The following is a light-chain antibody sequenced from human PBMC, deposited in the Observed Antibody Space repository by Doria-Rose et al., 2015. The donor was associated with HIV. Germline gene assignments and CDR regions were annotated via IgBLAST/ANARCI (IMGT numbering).Light chain of an antibody. V-gene: IGKV3-20*01. Sequence: IVLTQSPGTLSLSPGERATLSCRDSQSFSSTYLAWYHQKPGQAPSLLIYDGSTRATGIPDRCSASGSGTDFTLTINRLEPEDFALYYCHQYGTSWTFGQGTKVEI. CDR1: QSFSSTY. J-gene: IGKJ1*01. CDR3: HQYGTSWT. CDR2: DGS.